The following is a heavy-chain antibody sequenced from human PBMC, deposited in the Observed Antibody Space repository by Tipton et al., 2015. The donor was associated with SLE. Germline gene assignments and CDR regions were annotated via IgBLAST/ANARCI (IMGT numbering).Heavy chain of an antibody. V-gene: IGHV4-61*10. D-gene: IGHD6-19*01. CDR3: ARGIAVAGDAFDI. CDR2: IYYSGST. CDR1: GGSISSGSYF. J-gene: IGHJ3*02. Sequence: TLSLTCTVSGGSISSGSYFWSWFRQPAGKGLEWIGYIYYSGSTNYNPSLKSRVTISVDTSKNQFSLKLSSVTAADTAVYYCARGIAVAGDAFDIWGQGTMVTVSS.